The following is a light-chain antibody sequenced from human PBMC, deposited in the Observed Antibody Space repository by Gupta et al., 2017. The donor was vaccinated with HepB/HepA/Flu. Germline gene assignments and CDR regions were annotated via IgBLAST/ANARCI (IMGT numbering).Light chain of an antibody. J-gene: IGKJ1*01. V-gene: IGKV3-15*01. CDR1: QSVSSN. CDR2: GAS. CDR3: QQYNNWPRT. Sequence: ELVMTQSPDTLSVSPGDRATLSCRASQSVSSNLAWYQQKPGQAPRLLIYGASTRATGIPARFSGSGSGTEFTLTISSLQSEDFAVYYCQQYNNWPRTFGQGTKVEIK.